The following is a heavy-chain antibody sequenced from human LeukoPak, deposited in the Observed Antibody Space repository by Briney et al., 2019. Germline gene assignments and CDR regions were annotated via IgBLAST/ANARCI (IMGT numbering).Heavy chain of an antibody. CDR3: TRVQAGRSGLMDV. D-gene: IGHD2-8*02. J-gene: IGHJ6*02. CDR2: IGFDGRRT. Sequence: PGGSLRLSCSASGFSLSCYWMHWVRPAPGKGLVWVSRIGFDGRRTTYADCVKGRFTISRDTSKNTLYLQMNSLREEDAAVYHCTRVQAGRSGLMDVWGRGTTVTVSS. V-gene: IGHV3-74*01. CDR1: GFSLSCYW.